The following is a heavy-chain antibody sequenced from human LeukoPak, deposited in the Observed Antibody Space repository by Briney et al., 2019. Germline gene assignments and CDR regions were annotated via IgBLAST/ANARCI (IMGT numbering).Heavy chain of an antibody. V-gene: IGHV3-23*01. CDR3: ARSETLGPTAADHGY. CDR1: GFTFSIYA. CDR2: ISGSGDST. J-gene: IGHJ4*02. D-gene: IGHD1-1*01. Sequence: GGSLRLSCAASGFTFSIYAMSWVRQAPGKGLEWVSAISGSGDSTHHADSVKGRFTISRDNSKNTLFLQMKSLRAEDTAIYYCARSETLGPTAADHGYWGQGTQVTVSS.